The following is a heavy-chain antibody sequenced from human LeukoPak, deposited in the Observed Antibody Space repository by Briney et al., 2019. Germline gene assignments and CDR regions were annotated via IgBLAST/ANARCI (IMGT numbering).Heavy chain of an antibody. Sequence: SETLSLTCSVSGYSISSAYYWGWIRQPPGKGLEWIGTMYHSGSTNYNPSLKSRVTISVDTSKNQFSLKLSSVTAADTAVYYCARRPYASGSYSQWGQGTLVTVSS. D-gene: IGHD3-10*01. J-gene: IGHJ4*02. CDR3: ARRPYASGSYSQ. CDR1: GYSISSAYY. CDR2: MYHSGST. V-gene: IGHV4-38-2*02.